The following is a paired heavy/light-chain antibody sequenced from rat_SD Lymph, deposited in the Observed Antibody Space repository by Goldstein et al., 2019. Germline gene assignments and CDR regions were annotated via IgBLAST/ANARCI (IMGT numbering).Heavy chain of an antibody. CDR1: GFDFNSYG. D-gene: IGHD4-2*01. J-gene: IGHJ4*01. CDR2: ISSKSYNYAT. CDR3: TVLDDYYVMDA. Sequence: EVQLVESGGGLVQPKGSLKLSCAASGFDFNSYGMSWVRQAPGKGLDLVADISSKSYNYATYYADSVKDRFTISRDDSQSMVYLQMDNLKTEDTALYYCTVLDDYYVMDAWGQGASVTVSS. V-gene: IGHV10-10*01.
Light chain of an antibody. CDR2: DTS. V-gene: IGKV4S12*01. J-gene: IGKJ2-1*01. CDR1: SSVSY. Sequence: EIVLTQSPTTMAASPGEKVTITCRASSSVSYMHWFQQKSGTSPKPWIYDTSKLASGVPDRFSGSGSGTSYSLTISSMEAEDAATYYCLQRSSYPPTFGAGTKLELK. CDR3: LQRSSYPPT.